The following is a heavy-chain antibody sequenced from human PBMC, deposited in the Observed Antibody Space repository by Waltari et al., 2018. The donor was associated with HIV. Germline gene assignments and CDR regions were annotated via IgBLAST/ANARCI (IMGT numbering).Heavy chain of an antibody. J-gene: IGHJ5*02. CDR3: ARAGIATAILFDT. V-gene: IGHV4-39*07. Sequence: HLQLRESGARLVTPSATLSLTCTVPGSSISSDEYYWAWSRQPPGKGLEWIASLSSGGRSYYKASLRSRVTTSVLTSRNQFSLNLTSVTAADSAVYYCARAGIATAILFDTWGQGSLVTVSS. D-gene: IGHD2-21*02. CDR2: LSSGGRS. CDR1: GSSISSDEYY.